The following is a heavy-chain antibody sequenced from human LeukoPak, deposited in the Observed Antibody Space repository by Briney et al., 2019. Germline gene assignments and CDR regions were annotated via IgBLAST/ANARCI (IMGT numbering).Heavy chain of an antibody. Sequence: SETLSLTCTASGGAISSYYCSWIRQPPGTGLEWMGCIDYSGSTNYNPSLKSRVTIAVDPSKNQFSLNLRSVTAVDTAVYYCARVEEGYGSGRRENYYYYYMDVWGKGTTVTISS. J-gene: IGHJ6*03. V-gene: IGHV4-59*01. D-gene: IGHD3-10*01. CDR1: GGAISSYY. CDR3: ARVEEGYGSGRRENYYYYYMDV. CDR2: IDYSGST.